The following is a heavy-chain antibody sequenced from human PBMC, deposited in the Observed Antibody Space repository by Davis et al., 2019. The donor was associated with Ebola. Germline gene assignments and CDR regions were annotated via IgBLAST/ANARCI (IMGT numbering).Heavy chain of an antibody. J-gene: IGHJ4*02. CDR3: ARGDDFWSGYFTPFDY. D-gene: IGHD3-3*01. Sequence: SQTLSLTCAVYGGSFSGYYWSWIRQPPGKGLEWIGEINHSGSTNYNPSLKSRVTISVDTSKNQFSLKLSSVTAADTAVYYCARGDDFWSGYFTPFDYWGQGTLVTVSS. V-gene: IGHV4-34*01. CDR2: INHSGST. CDR1: GGSFSGYY.